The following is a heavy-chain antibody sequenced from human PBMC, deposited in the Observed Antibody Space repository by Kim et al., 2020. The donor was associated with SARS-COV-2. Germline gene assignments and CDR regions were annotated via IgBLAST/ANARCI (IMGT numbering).Heavy chain of an antibody. J-gene: IGHJ2*01. CDR3: ASLKTGTTGYFDL. D-gene: IGHD1-1*01. V-gene: IGHV1-69*02. Sequence: YAKKFQGRVTITADKSTSTAYMELSSLRSEDTAVYYCASLKTGTTGYFDLWGRGTLVTVSS.